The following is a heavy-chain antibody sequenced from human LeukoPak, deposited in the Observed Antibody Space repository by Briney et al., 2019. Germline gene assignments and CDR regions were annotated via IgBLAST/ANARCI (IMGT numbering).Heavy chain of an antibody. Sequence: PGGSLRLSCAASGFTFSSYAMSWVRQAPGKGLEWVANIKQDGSEKYYVDSVKGRFTISRDNAKNSLYLQMSSLRAEDTAVYYCARGGRGYSYGDDAFDIWGQGTMVTVSS. V-gene: IGHV3-7*05. J-gene: IGHJ3*02. CDR1: GFTFSSYA. CDR2: IKQDGSEK. D-gene: IGHD5-18*01. CDR3: ARGGRGYSYGDDAFDI.